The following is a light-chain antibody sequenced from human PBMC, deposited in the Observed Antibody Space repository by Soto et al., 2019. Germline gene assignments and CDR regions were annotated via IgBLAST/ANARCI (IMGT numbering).Light chain of an antibody. V-gene: IGLV2-8*01. CDR3: SSYTTSSPYV. J-gene: IGLJ1*01. CDR2: EVS. Sequence: QSVLTQPPSASGSPGQSVTISCTGTSSDVGDNYDSWYQQHLGKAPKLIIYEVSQRPSGVPDRFSGSKSGNTASLTVSGLQTEDEADYYCSSYTTSSPYVFGTGTKVTVL. CDR1: SSDVGDNY.